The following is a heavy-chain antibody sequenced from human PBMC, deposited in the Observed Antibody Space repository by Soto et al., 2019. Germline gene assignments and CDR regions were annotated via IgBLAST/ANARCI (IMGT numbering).Heavy chain of an antibody. CDR2: TYYRSKWYN. CDR3: AREGYCSSTSCYHGMDV. J-gene: IGHJ6*02. V-gene: IGHV6-1*01. Sequence: SQTLSLTCAISGDSVSSNSAAWNWIRQSPSRGLEWLGRTYYRSKWYNDYAVSVKSRITINPDTSKNQFSLQLNSVTPEDTAVYYCAREGYCSSTSCYHGMDVWGQGTTVTVSS. D-gene: IGHD2-2*01. CDR1: GDSVSSNSAA.